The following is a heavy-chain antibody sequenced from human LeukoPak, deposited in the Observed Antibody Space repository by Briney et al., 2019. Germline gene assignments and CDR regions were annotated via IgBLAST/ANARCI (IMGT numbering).Heavy chain of an antibody. CDR3: ARGTPYYLDAFDI. Sequence: GGSLRLSCAASGFTVSSNYMSWVRQAPGKGLERVSVIYSGGSTYYADSVKGRFTISRDNSKDTLYLQMNSLRAEDTAVYYCARGTPYYLDAFDIWGQGTMVTVSS. CDR1: GFTVSSNY. D-gene: IGHD3-10*01. V-gene: IGHV3-66*01. J-gene: IGHJ3*02. CDR2: IYSGGST.